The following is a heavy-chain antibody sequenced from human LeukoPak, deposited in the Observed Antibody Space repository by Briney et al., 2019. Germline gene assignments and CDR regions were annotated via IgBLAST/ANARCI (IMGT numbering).Heavy chain of an antibody. J-gene: IGHJ4*02. V-gene: IGHV7-4-1*02. Sequence: ASVKVSCKASGYTLTSDGMNWVRQAPGQGLEWMGWINTNTANPTYAQDFTGRFVFSLDTSVNTAYLQISSLKAEDTAVYYCARALPGCDRTNCYGLDYWGQGTLVTVSS. CDR1: GYTLTSDG. CDR3: ARALPGCDRTNCYGLDY. CDR2: INTNTANP. D-gene: IGHD2-2*01.